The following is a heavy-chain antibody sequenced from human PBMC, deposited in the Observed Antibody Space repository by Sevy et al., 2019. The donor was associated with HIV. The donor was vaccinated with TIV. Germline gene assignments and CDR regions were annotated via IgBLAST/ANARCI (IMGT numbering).Heavy chain of an antibody. Sequence: GGSLRLSCAVSGFTFSTYAMHWVRQAPGKGLECVAIVSSDGSEINYADSVKGRFTISRDNSRNTLYLQMNSLRTEDTALYYCGRYQLGSIDYWGQGTLVTVSS. CDR2: VSSDGSEI. CDR3: GRYQLGSIDY. CDR1: GFTFSTYA. V-gene: IGHV3-30-3*01. J-gene: IGHJ4*02. D-gene: IGHD7-27*01.